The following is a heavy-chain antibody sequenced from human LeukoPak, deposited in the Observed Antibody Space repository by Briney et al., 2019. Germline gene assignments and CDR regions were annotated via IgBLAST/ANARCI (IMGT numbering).Heavy chain of an antibody. Sequence: PGGSLRLSCAASGFTFSSYNMNWVRQAPGKGLEWVSYISTGSSTIYYADSVKGRFIISRDKAQNSLYLQMNSLRAEDTAVYYCARGSVVGTTIFDYWGQGTLVTVSS. CDR3: ARGSVVGTTIFDY. J-gene: IGHJ4*02. D-gene: IGHD1-26*01. CDR1: GFTFSSYN. V-gene: IGHV3-48*01. CDR2: ISTGSSTI.